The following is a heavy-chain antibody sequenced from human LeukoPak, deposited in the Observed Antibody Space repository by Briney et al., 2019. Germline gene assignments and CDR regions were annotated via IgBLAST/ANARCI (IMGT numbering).Heavy chain of an antibody. J-gene: IGHJ4*02. CDR3: ARAPVATIPDY. CDR2: ISSSGRTI. V-gene: IGHV3-11*01. D-gene: IGHD5-12*01. CDR1: GFTFSDYY. Sequence: GGSLRLSCAASGFTFSDYYMSWIRQAPGKGLEWVSYISSSGRTIYYADSVKGRFTISRDNAKNSLYLQMNSLRAEDTAVYYCARAPVATIPDYWGQGTLVTVSS.